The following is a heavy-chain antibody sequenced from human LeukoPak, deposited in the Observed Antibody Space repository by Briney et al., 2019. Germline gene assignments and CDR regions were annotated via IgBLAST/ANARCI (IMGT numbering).Heavy chain of an antibody. V-gene: IGHV5-10-1*01. CDR1: GYTFTTYW. J-gene: IGHJ4*02. Sequence: GESLKISCKTSGYTFTTYWITWVRQMPGKGLEWMGRIDPSDSSTNFSPSFQGHVTISVDKSIRTAYLQWSSLKASDTAIYYCARRASPADYWGQGTLVTVSS. CDR3: ARRASPADY. CDR2: IDPSDSST.